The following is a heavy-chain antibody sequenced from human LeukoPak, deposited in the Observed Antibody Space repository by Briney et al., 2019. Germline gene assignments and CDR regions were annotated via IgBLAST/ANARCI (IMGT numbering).Heavy chain of an antibody. Sequence: GGSLRLSCAASGLTFSSYWMHWLRQEPRKGLVWVSRISTDGSSRSYADSVKGRFTISRDNGKNTLYLQMNSLRAEDTAVYYCASYLTSIPSGMDVWGQGATVTVSS. J-gene: IGHJ6*02. V-gene: IGHV3-74*01. D-gene: IGHD2/OR15-2a*01. CDR2: ISTDGSSR. CDR3: ASYLTSIPSGMDV. CDR1: GLTFSSYW.